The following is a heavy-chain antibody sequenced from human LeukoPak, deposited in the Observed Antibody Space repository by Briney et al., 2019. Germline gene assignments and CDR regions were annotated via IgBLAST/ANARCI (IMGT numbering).Heavy chain of an antibody. CDR3: ARDLDWILFDY. CDR2: VRPEGTTT. CDR1: GFTFSTYW. J-gene: IGHJ4*02. Sequence: PGGSLRLSCAASGFTFSTYWMHGVRQAPGKGLVWVSRVRPEGTTTAYADCVKGRFTISRDNAKNTLFLQMNSLSAEDTAVYYCARDLDWILFDYWGQGTLVTVSS. V-gene: IGHV3-74*03. D-gene: IGHD3-9*01.